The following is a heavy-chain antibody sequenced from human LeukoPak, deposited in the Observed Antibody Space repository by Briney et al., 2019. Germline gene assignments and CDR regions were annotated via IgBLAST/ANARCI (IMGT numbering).Heavy chain of an antibody. CDR2: IYHSGST. J-gene: IGHJ4*02. V-gene: IGHV4-30-2*01. D-gene: IGHD4-11*01. CDR3: ARYSNYGDYFDY. CDR1: GGSISSGGYS. Sequence: SSETLSLTCAVSGGSISSGGYSWSWIRQPPGKGLEWIGYIYHSGSTYYNPSLKGRVTISVDRSRNQFSLKLSSVTAADTAVYYCARYSNYGDYFDYWGQGTLVTVSS.